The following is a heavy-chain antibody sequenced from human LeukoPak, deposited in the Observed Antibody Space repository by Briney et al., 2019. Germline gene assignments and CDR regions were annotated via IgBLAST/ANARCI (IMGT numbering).Heavy chain of an antibody. CDR1: GLTFSNYW. D-gene: IGHD5-12*01. CDR2: INQDGSEE. J-gene: IGHJ4*02. Sequence: GGSLRLSCAASGLTFSNYWMSWVRQAPGKGLEWVAHINQDGSEEHYMDSVTARFTISRDNAKNSLSLQMNSLRDEDTDVYYCVRDGGVSGYDLLDYWGQGTLVTVSS. CDR3: VRDGGVSGYDLLDY. V-gene: IGHV3-7*01.